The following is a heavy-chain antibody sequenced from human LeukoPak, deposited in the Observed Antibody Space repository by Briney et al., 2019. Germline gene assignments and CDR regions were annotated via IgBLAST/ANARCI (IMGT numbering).Heavy chain of an antibody. V-gene: IGHV3-23*01. Sequence: PGGSLRLSCAASGFTFSSYVMSWVRQAPGKGLEWVSAISGSGGSTYYADSVNGRFTISRENSKNTLYLQMNSLRAEDTAVYYCAKDWRRGYSYGFDYWGQGTLVTVSS. CDR3: AKDWRRGYSYGFDY. CDR2: ISGSGGST. CDR1: GFTFSSYV. D-gene: IGHD5-18*01. J-gene: IGHJ4*02.